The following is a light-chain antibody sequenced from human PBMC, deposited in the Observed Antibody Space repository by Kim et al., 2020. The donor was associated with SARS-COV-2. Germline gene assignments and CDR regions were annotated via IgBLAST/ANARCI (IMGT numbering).Light chain of an antibody. CDR3: QQYSHWPPYT. V-gene: IGKV3-15*01. Sequence: EIVMTQSPAPLSVSPGERVTLSCRASQSIDTNLAWYQQKPGQAPRLLIYGASTRATDIPVRFSGSGSGTEFTLIISSLQSEDFAVYYCQQYSHWPPYTFGQGTKVDIK. CDR1: QSIDTN. CDR2: GAS. J-gene: IGKJ2*01.